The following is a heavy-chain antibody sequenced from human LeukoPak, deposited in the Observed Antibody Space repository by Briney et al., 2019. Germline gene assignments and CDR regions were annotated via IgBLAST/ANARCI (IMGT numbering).Heavy chain of an antibody. D-gene: IGHD6-6*01. J-gene: IGHJ6*03. Sequence: SETLSLTCTVSGGSISSSSYYWGWIRQPPGKGLEWIGSIYYSGSTYYNPSLKSRVTISVDTSKNQFSLKLSSVTAADTAVYYCARAKDIAARPRDYYYYYMDVWGKGTTVTVSS. CDR3: ARAKDIAARPRDYYYYYMDV. V-gene: IGHV4-39*01. CDR1: GGSISSSSYY. CDR2: IYYSGST.